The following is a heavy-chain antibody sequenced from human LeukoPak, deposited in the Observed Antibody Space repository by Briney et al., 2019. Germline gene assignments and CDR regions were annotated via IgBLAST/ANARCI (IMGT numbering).Heavy chain of an antibody. CDR3: ARGNTAMVIDYYGMDV. D-gene: IGHD5-18*01. V-gene: IGHV1-3*01. J-gene: IGHJ6*02. Sequence: KFQGRVTITRDTSASTAYMELSSLRSEDTAVYYCARGNTAMVIDYYGMDVWGQGTTVTVSS.